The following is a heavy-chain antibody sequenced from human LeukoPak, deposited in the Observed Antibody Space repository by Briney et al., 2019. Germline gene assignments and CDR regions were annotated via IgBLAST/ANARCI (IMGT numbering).Heavy chain of an antibody. CDR1: GGSLSSGGYS. D-gene: IGHD5-12*01. CDR2: IYHSGST. Sequence: SQTLSLTCAVSGGSLSSGGYSWSWIRQPPGKGLEWIGYIYHSGSTYYNPSLKSRVTISVDRSKNQFSLKLSSVTAADTAVYYCATGAYDLFDYWGQGTLVTVSS. J-gene: IGHJ4*02. CDR3: ATGAYDLFDY. V-gene: IGHV4-30-2*01.